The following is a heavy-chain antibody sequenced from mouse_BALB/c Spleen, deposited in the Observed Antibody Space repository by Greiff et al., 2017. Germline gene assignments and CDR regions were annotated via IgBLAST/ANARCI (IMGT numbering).Heavy chain of an antibody. CDR2: ISYSGST. Sequence: EVKVEESGPGLVKPSQSLSLTCTVTGYSITSDYAWNWIRQFPGNKLEWMGYISYSGSTSYNPSLKSRISITRDTSKNQFFLQLNSVTTEDTATYYCALFAYWGQGTLVTVSA. J-gene: IGHJ3*01. CDR3: ALFAY. CDR1: GYSITSDYA. V-gene: IGHV3-2*02.